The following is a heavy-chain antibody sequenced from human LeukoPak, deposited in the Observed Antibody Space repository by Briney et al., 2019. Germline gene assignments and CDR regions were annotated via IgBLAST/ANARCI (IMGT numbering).Heavy chain of an antibody. D-gene: IGHD1-26*01. CDR3: ARLSGAPVRHPIYHFDY. CDR2: VYHSGST. V-gene: IGHV4-38-2*01. Sequence: SETLSLTCAVSGYSISSDYWGWIWQPPGKGLEWIGNVYHSGSTYKNPSLKSRVSISLDTSNNQFSLKLTSVTAADTAIYYCARLSGAPVRHPIYHFDYWGQGTLVTVSS. CDR1: GYSISSDY. J-gene: IGHJ4*02.